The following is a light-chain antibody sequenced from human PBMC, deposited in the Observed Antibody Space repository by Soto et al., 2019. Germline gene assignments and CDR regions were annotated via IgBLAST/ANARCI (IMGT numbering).Light chain of an antibody. CDR3: QQANSFRLT. J-gene: IGKJ5*01. CDR1: QGISRW. CDR2: GAS. V-gene: IGKV1-12*01. Sequence: DIPMTQSPSFVSASVGDRVTITCRASQGISRWLAWYQQRPGKAPELLIYGASNLQSGVPSRFIGSGSGTDFTLTISSLQPEDLETYYCQQANSFRLTCGRGTRLEIK.